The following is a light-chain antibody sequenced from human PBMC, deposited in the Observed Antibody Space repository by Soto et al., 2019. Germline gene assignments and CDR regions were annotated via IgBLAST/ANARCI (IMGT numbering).Light chain of an antibody. CDR1: SSNIGSNT. Sequence: QSVLTQPPSASGTPGQRVTVSCSGSSSNIGSNTVNWYQQVPGTAPKLLIYSNSQRPSGVSDRFSGSKSGTSASLAISGLQSEDEADYYSSAWDDSLNGSYVFGTGTKLTVL. CDR2: SNS. CDR3: SAWDDSLNGSYV. V-gene: IGLV1-44*01. J-gene: IGLJ1*01.